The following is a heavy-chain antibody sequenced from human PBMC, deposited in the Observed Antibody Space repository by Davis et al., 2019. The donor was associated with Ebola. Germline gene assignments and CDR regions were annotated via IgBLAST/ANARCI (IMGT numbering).Heavy chain of an antibody. J-gene: IGHJ4*02. CDR2: INHSGST. CDR3: ARVRAIAVAGTGDY. V-gene: IGHV4-34*01. Sequence: MPSETLSLTCAVYGGSFSGYYWSWIRQPPGKGLEWIGEINHSGSTNYNPSLKSRVTISVYTSKNQFSLKLSSVTAADTAVYYCARVRAIAVAGTGDYWGQGTLVTVSS. CDR1: GGSFSGYY. D-gene: IGHD6-19*01.